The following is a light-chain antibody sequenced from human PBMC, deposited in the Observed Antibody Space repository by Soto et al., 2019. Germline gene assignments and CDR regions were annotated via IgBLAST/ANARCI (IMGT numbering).Light chain of an antibody. J-gene: IGKJ1*01. CDR1: QGIKDY. Sequence: EVVFLLFQTNLSLLPGEEPTLSAVASQGIKDYVAWFQQKPGQAPRLLIYGASTRATAIPARFSGSGSGTEFTLSISSLQSEDFAVYYCQQYNTWPRTFGQGTKVDI. CDR2: GAS. V-gene: IGKV3-15*01. CDR3: QQYNTWPRT.